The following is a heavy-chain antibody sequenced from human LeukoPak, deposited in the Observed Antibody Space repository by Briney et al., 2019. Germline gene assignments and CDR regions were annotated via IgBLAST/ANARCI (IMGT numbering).Heavy chain of an antibody. D-gene: IGHD3-22*01. V-gene: IGHV1-46*01. J-gene: IGHJ4*02. CDR1: GYTFTSYY. CDR2: INPSGGST. CDR3: ARDSSRRFNYYDSSGYYPYTFDY. Sequence: ASVKVSCKASGYTFTSYYMHWVRQAPGQGLEWMGIINPSGGSTSYAQKFQGRVTMTRDTSTSTVYMELSSLRSEDTAVYYCARDSSRRFNYYDSSGYYPYTFDYWGQGTLVTVSS.